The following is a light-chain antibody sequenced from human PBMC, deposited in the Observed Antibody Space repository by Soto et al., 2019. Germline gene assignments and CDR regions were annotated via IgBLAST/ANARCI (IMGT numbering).Light chain of an antibody. Sequence: QSVLTQPASVSGSPGQSLTISCTGTSSDFGGYNYVSWYQQHPGKAPQLMISHVSDRPSGVSNRFSGSKSGNTASLTISGLQAEDEADYYCSSYTSSSTFVFGSGTKVTVL. CDR1: SSDFGGYNY. V-gene: IGLV2-14*03. CDR3: SSYTSSSTFV. CDR2: HVS. J-gene: IGLJ1*01.